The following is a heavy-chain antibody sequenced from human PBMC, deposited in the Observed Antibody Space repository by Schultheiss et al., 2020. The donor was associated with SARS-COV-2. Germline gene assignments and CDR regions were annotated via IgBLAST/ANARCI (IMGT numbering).Heavy chain of an antibody. Sequence: GGSLRLSCAASGFTFSSYAMHWVRQAPGKGLEWVAVISYDGSNKYYADSVKGRFTISRDNSKNTLYLQMNSLRAEDTAVYYCARELRGKQQPYYYYGMDVWGQGTTVTVSS. CDR1: GFTFSSYA. J-gene: IGHJ6*02. V-gene: IGHV3-30*07. CDR2: ISYDGSNK. CDR3: ARELRGKQQPYYYYGMDV. D-gene: IGHD6-13*01.